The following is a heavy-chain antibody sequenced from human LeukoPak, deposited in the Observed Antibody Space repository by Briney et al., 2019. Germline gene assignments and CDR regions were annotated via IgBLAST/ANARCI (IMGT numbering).Heavy chain of an antibody. CDR1: GGSISSDSYY. V-gene: IGHV4-61*02. CDR2: IYTSGST. Sequence: SETLSLTCTVSGGSISSDSYYWSWIRQPAGKGLEWIGRIYTSGSTTYNPSLKSRLTISVDTSMNQFSLKLSSVTAADTAVYYCARSSGYYFEYFHHWSQGTLVTVSS. CDR3: ARSSGYYFEYFHH. D-gene: IGHD3-22*01. J-gene: IGHJ1*01.